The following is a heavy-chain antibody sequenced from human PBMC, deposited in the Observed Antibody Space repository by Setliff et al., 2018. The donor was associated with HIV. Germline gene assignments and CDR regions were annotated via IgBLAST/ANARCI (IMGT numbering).Heavy chain of an antibody. CDR1: GGSISGHY. CDR3: ARDPTTGVDY. CDR2: IYYSGST. D-gene: IGHD4-4*01. V-gene: IGHV4-59*11. J-gene: IGHJ4*02. Sequence: PSETLSLTCTVSGGSISGHYWSWIRQPPGMGLEWVGYIYYSGSTYSNPSLMSRATMSVDTSKNQFSLELRSVTVADTAVYFCARDPTTGVDYWGQGTLVTVSS.